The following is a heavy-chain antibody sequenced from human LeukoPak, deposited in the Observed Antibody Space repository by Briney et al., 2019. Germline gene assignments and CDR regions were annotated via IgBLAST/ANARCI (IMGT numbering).Heavy chain of an antibody. J-gene: IGHJ4*02. CDR3: ARDHCSGGSCYPEGWLV. Sequence: PGGSLRLSCAASGFTFSSYSMNWVRQAPGKGLEWVSSISSSSSYIYYADSVKGRFTISRDNAKNSLYLQMNSLRAEDMAVYYCARDHCSGGSCYPEGWLVWGQGTLVTVSS. V-gene: IGHV3-21*01. CDR2: ISSSSSYI. D-gene: IGHD2-15*01. CDR1: GFTFSSYS.